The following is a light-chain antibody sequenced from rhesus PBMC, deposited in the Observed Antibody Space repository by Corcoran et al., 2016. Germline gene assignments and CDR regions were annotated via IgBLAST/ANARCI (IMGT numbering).Light chain of an antibody. CDR3: QQESNRPIT. J-gene: IGKJ3*01. V-gene: IGKV3-35*01. CDR2: DAS. CDR1: ESGSSN. Sequence: EIVMTQSPATLSLSPGERATLSCRVSESGSSNFAWYQQKPVQAPSLLIYDASNRATGIPDRFRGSGSGTDFTLTISSLEPEGVGVYYCQQESNRPITFGPGTKLDIK.